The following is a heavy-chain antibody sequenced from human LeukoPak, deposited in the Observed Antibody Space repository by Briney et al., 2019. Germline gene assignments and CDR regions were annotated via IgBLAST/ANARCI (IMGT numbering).Heavy chain of an antibody. Sequence: PGGSLRLSCAASGYTFSNYWMSWVRQAPGKGLEYVANIKQDGSETYYVDSVKGRFTISRDNAKNSLYLQMNSLRVEDTAVYYCARDRGIMFFDNWGQGTLVTVSS. CDR1: GYTFSNYW. D-gene: IGHD2-21*01. V-gene: IGHV3-7*01. CDR2: IKQDGSET. J-gene: IGHJ4*02. CDR3: ARDRGIMFFDN.